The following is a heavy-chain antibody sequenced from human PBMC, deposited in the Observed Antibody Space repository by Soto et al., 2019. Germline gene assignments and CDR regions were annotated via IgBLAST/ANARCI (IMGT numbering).Heavy chain of an antibody. J-gene: IGHJ6*02. D-gene: IGHD6-13*01. CDR1: GFTFSNYV. CDR2: ISGGGIKT. Sequence: VGSLRLSCVASGFTFSNYVINWVRQAPGKGLEWVSIISGGGIKTNYADSVRGRFTISRDNSKNTVYLQMSSLRAEDTATYYCARPLASTGSRPYYGLDVWGQGTTVTVSS. CDR3: ARPLASTGSRPYYGLDV. V-gene: IGHV3-23*01.